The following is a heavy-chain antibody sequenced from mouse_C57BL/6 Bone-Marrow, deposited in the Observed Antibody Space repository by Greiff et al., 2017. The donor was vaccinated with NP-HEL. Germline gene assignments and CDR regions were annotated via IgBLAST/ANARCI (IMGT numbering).Heavy chain of an antibody. D-gene: IGHD2-12*01. V-gene: IGHV1-64*01. J-gene: IGHJ3*01. Sequence: QVQLQQSGAELVKPGASVKLSCKASGYTFTSYWMHWVKQRPGKGLEWIGMIHPNSGSTNYNEKFKSKATLTVDKSSRTAYMQLSSLTSEDSAVYVYARGSHDGGFAYWGQGTLVTVSA. CDR3: ARGSHDGGFAY. CDR2: IHPNSGST. CDR1: GYTFTSYW.